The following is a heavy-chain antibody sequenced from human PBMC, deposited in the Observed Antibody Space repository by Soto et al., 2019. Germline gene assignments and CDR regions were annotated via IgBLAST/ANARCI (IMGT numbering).Heavy chain of an antibody. D-gene: IGHD3-16*01. Sequence: QVQLVQSGAEVKKPGASVKVSCKASGYTFTSYYMHWVRQAPGQGLEWMGIINPSGGSTSYAQKSQGRIPMTRDTSTSTVYMELSSLRSEDTAVYYCASGGVVEAGSFDYWGQGTLVTVSS. CDR2: INPSGGST. V-gene: IGHV1-46*01. J-gene: IGHJ4*02. CDR3: ASGGVVEAGSFDY. CDR1: GYTFTSYY.